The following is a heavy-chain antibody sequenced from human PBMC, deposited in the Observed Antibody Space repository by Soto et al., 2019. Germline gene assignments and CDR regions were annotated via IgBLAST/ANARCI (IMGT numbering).Heavy chain of an antibody. CDR2: ISGSGGST. CDR1: GFTFSSYA. D-gene: IGHD6-19*01. J-gene: IGHJ4*02. Sequence: GGSLRLSCAASGFTFSSYAMSWVRQAPGKGLEWVSAISGSGGSTYYAGSVKGRFTISRDNSKNTLYLQMNSLRAEDTAVYYCAKVSRFHSSGPYYFDYWGQGTLVTVSS. V-gene: IGHV3-23*01. CDR3: AKVSRFHSSGPYYFDY.